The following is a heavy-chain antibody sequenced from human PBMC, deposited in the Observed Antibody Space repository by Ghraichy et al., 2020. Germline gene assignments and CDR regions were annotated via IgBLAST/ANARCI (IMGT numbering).Heavy chain of an antibody. D-gene: IGHD4-23*01. V-gene: IGHV3-48*02. J-gene: IGHJ6*02. CDR1: GFNLSSYS. CDR3: ARGSRVVRFYYYDGMDV. Sequence: GESLNISCVGSGFNLSSYSMNWVRQAPGKGLEWVSYITSSSRTQSYADSVKDRFTISRDNAQNSLYLQMNNLRDEDTAIYYCARGSRVVRFYYYDGMDVWGQGTTVTVTS. CDR2: ITSSSRTQ.